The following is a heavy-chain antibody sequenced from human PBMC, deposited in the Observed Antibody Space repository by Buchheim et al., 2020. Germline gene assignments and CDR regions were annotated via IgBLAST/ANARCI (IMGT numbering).Heavy chain of an antibody. CDR3: AKEIFSSGLYYVDY. J-gene: IGHJ4*02. V-gene: IGHV3-30*18. CDR1: GFTFSSYG. D-gene: IGHD6-19*01. CDR2: ISYDGSNK. Sequence: QVQLVESGGGVVQPGRSLRLSCAASGFTFSSYGMHWVRQAPGKGLEWVAVISYDGSNKYYADSVKGRFTISRDNSKNTLYLQMNSLRAEDTGVYYCAKEIFSSGLYYVDYWGQGTL.